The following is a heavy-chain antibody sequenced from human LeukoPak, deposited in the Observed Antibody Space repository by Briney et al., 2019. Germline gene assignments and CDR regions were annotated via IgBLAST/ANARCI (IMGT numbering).Heavy chain of an antibody. J-gene: IGHJ4*02. D-gene: IGHD3-10*01. CDR2: INADGSIT. V-gene: IGHV3-74*01. CDR1: GFTFSDYW. CDR3: ARDRGPRTGFMVREAYDY. Sequence: GGSLRLSCAASGFTFSDYWIHWVRQAPGKGLVWVSRINADGSITNYADSVKGRFSISRDNAKNTLYLQMSSLRAEDTAVYYCARDRGPRTGFMVREAYDYWGQGTLVTVSS.